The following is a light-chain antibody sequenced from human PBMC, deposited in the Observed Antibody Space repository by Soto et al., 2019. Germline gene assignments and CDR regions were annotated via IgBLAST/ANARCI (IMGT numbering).Light chain of an antibody. J-gene: IGKJ3*01. CDR3: QQYYCYPLT. V-gene: IGKV1-8*01. Sequence: AIRMTQSPSSFSASTGDRVTITCRASQGISSYLAWYQQKPGKAPKLLIYAASTLQSGVPSRFSGSGSGTDFTLTISCLQSEDFATYYCQQYYCYPLTFGPGTKVDIK. CDR2: AAS. CDR1: QGISSY.